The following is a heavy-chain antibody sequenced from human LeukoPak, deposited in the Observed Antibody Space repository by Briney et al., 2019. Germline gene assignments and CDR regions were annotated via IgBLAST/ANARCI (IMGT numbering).Heavy chain of an antibody. CDR2: IYYSGST. CDR3: ARLGGYYFDY. CDR1: GGSISGYY. Sequence: PSETLSLTCTVSGGSISGYYWSWIRQPPGKGLEWIGYIYYSGSTNYNPSLKSRVTLSLDTSKNQFSLKLTSVTAADAAVYYCARLGGYYFDYWGQGTLVPVSS. V-gene: IGHV4-59*01. J-gene: IGHJ4*02. D-gene: IGHD3-22*01.